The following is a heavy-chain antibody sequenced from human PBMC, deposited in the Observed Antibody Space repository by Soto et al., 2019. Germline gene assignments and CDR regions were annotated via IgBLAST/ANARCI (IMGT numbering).Heavy chain of an antibody. CDR2: ITWSSGSI. CDR1: GFTFDDYA. J-gene: IGHJ4*02. D-gene: IGHD4-17*01. Sequence: SLRLSCAASGFTFDDYAMHWVRQAPGKGLEWVSSITWSSGSIAYADSVKGRFTISRDNAKNSLYLQMNSLRAEDTALYYCTKDKVGLRYYFDYWGQGTLVTVSS. CDR3: TKDKVGLRYYFDY. V-gene: IGHV3-9*01.